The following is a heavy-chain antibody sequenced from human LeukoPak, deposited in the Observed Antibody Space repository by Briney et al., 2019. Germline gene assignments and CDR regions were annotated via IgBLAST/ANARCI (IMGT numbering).Heavy chain of an antibody. CDR3: AKDLRVIVVTYYMDV. V-gene: IGHV3-23*01. J-gene: IGHJ6*03. CDR1: GFTFNSYA. D-gene: IGHD2-2*01. Sequence: PGGSLRLSCAASGFTFNSYAMTWVRQAPGKGLEWVSSISGNGGSTYYTDSMKGRFTISRDNSKNTLYLQMNSLRAEDTAAYYCAKDLRVIVVTYYMDVWGKGTTVTVSS. CDR2: ISGNGGST.